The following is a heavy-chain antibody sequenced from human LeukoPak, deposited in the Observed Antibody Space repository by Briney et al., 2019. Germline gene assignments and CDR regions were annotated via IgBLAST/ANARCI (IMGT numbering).Heavy chain of an antibody. V-gene: IGHV1-69*04. Sequence: SVEVSCKASGGTFSSYAISWVRQAPGQGLEWMGRIIPILGIANYAQKFQGRVTITADKSTSTAYMELSSLRSEDTAVYYCAREFGTTGTTQRKTYYYYYGMDVWGQGTTVTVSS. CDR3: AREFGTTGTTQRKTYYYYYGMDV. D-gene: IGHD1-1*01. CDR2: IIPILGIA. J-gene: IGHJ6*02. CDR1: GGTFSSYA.